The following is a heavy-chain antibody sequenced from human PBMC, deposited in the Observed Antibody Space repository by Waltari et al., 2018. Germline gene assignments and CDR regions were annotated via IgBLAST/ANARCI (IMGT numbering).Heavy chain of an antibody. Sequence: QVQLQQWGAGLLKPSETLSLTCAVYGGSFSGYYWSWIRQPPGKGLEWIGEINHSGSTNYNPSLKIRVTISVDTSKNQFSLKLSSVTAADTAVYYCARGKYYYGSGVDPWGQGTLVTVSS. V-gene: IGHV4-34*01. CDR1: GGSFSGYY. CDR3: ARGKYYYGSGVDP. CDR2: INHSGST. J-gene: IGHJ5*02. D-gene: IGHD3-10*01.